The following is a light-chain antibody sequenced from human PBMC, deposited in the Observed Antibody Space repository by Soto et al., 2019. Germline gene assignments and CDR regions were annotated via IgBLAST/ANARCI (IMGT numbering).Light chain of an antibody. J-gene: IGKJ1*01. CDR2: GAS. CDR3: QQYHNSPLT. Sequence: ETVLTQSPGTLSLSPGERATLSCRASQTVSTYLAWYQQKTGRAPRLLVFGASSRATGVPDRFSGSGSGTDFTLTISGLEPEDFALYYCQQYHNSPLTFGQGTKVELK. V-gene: IGKV3-20*01. CDR1: QTVSTY.